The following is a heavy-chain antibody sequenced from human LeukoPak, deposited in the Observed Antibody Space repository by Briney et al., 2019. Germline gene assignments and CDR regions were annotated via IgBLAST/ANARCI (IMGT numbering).Heavy chain of an antibody. V-gene: IGHV1-2*02. CDR3: ARGAYAEYFQY. CDR1: GYTFTDYC. Sequence: ASVKVSCKASGYTFTDYCMHWVRQAPGQGLEWMGWINPNSGGTYYVQKFQGRVTMTRDTSISTTYMELSRLTSDDTAVYYCARGAYAEYFQYWGQGTLVTVSS. CDR2: INPNSGGT. J-gene: IGHJ1*01. D-gene: IGHD4-17*01.